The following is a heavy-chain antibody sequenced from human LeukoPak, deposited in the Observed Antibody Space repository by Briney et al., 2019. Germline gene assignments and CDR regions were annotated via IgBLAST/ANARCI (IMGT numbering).Heavy chain of an antibody. V-gene: IGHV3-48*03. CDR3: AREQYYYDSSGCVDY. Sequence: GGSLRLSCAASGFTFSSYEMNWVRQAPGKGLEWVSYISSSGSTIYYADSVKGRFTISRDNAKNSLYLQLNSLRAEDTAVYYCAREQYYYDSSGCVDYWGQGTLVSVSS. D-gene: IGHD3-22*01. J-gene: IGHJ4*02. CDR2: ISSSGSTI. CDR1: GFTFSSYE.